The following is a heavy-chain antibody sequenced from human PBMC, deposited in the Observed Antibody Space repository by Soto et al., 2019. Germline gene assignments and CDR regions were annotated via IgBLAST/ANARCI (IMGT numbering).Heavy chain of an antibody. V-gene: IGHV1-18*01. CDR2: ISAHNGNT. CDR3: ARGRYGDY. J-gene: IGHJ4*02. Sequence: QVHLVQSGAEVKKPGASVQVSCKASGYTFTSYGITWVRQAPGQGLEWMGWISAHNGNTDYAQELEGRVIVTRDTSTSTAYMELRRLISDDTAVYYCARGRYGDYWGQGDLVTVSS. D-gene: IGHD1-1*01. CDR1: GYTFTSYG.